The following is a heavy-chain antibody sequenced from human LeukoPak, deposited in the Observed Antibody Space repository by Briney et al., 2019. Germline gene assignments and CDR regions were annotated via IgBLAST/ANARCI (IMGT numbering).Heavy chain of an antibody. V-gene: IGHV4-39*01. D-gene: IGHD1-26*01. J-gene: IGHJ4*02. CDR1: GGSISSSSYY. Sequence: SETLSLTCTVSGGSISSSSYYWGWIRQPPGKGLEWIGSIHYSGSTYYNPSLKSRITTSVDMSTNQFFLKLSSVTAADTAVYYCATHLVGDRHFDYGGQGTLVTVSS. CDR3: ATHLVGDRHFDY. CDR2: IHYSGST.